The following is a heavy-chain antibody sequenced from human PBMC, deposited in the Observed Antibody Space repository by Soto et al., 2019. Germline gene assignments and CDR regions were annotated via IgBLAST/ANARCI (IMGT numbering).Heavy chain of an antibody. D-gene: IGHD1-1*01. CDR2: ISYDGSNK. Sequence: VVSLRLSCAASGFTFSSYGMHWVRQAPGKGLEWVAVISYDGSNKYYADSVKGRFTISRDNSKNTLYLQMNSLRAEDTAVYYCAKGERRLGTGKGYYYYGMDVWGQGTTVTV. CDR3: AKGERRLGTGKGYYYYGMDV. V-gene: IGHV3-30*18. J-gene: IGHJ6*02. CDR1: GFTFSSYG.